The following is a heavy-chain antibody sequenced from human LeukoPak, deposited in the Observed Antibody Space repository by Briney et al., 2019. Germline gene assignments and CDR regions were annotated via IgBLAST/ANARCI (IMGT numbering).Heavy chain of an antibody. CDR1: GGSVSSGSYY. J-gene: IGHJ5*02. V-gene: IGHV4-61*01. CDR2: IYYSGST. D-gene: IGHD3-22*01. Sequence: PSETLSLTCTVSGGSVSSGSYYWSWIRQPPGKGLEWIGYIYYSGSTNYNPSLKSRVTISVDTSKNQFSLKLSSVTAADTAVYYCARGIFSGYYYVTWGQGTLVTVSS. CDR3: ARGIFSGYYYVT.